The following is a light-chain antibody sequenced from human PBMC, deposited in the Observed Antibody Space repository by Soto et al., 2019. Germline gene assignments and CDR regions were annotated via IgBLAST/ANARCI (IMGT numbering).Light chain of an antibody. CDR3: SSYTSSSTLLYV. CDR1: SSDVGGYNY. V-gene: IGLV2-14*01. CDR2: EVS. Sequence: QSVLAQPASVSGSPGQSITISCTGTSSDVGGYNYVSWYQQHPGKAPKLMIYEVSNRPSGVSNRFSGPKSGNTASLTISGLQAEDEADYYCSSYTSSSTLLYVFGTGTKVTAL. J-gene: IGLJ1*01.